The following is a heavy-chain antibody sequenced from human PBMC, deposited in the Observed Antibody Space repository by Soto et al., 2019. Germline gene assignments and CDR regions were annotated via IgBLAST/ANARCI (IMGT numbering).Heavy chain of an antibody. D-gene: IGHD2-15*01. V-gene: IGHV2-5*02. J-gene: IGHJ6*02. CDR2: IYWDDDK. Sequence: QITLKESGPTLVKPTQTLTLTCTFSGFSLSTSGVGVAWIRQPPGKALEWLALIYWDDDKRYRPSLESRLTIXXXTXENQVVLTMTNMDSVATATYYCAYLPCSGGTCYWFSFSGMAVWGQGTTVTVSS. CDR3: AYLPCSGGTCYWFSFSGMAV. CDR1: GFSLSTSGVG.